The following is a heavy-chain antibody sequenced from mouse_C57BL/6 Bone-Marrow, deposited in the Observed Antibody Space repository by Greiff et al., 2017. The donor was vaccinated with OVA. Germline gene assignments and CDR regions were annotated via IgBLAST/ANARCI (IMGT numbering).Heavy chain of an antibody. J-gene: IGHJ4*01. CDR2: ISNLAYSI. D-gene: IGHD2-10*02. CDR3: ARSYGYDAMDY. V-gene: IGHV5-15*01. Sequence: EVHLVESGGGLVQPGGSLTLSCAASGFTFSDYGMAWVRQAPRKGPEWVAFISNLAYSIYYADTVTGRFTISREHATNTLYLEMSSLRSEETAMDYCARSYGYDAMDYWGQGTSVTVSS. CDR1: GFTFSDYG.